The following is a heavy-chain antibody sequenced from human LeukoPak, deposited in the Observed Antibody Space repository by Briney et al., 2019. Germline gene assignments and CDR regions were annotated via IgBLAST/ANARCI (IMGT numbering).Heavy chain of an antibody. CDR2: INHSGST. Sequence: SETLSLTCAVYGGSFSGYYWSWIRQPPGKGLEWIGEINHSGSTNYNPSLKSRVTISVDTSKNQFSLKLSSVTAADTAVYYCARRSYYYGSGTADYWGQGTLVTVSS. CDR3: ARRSYYYGSGTADY. CDR1: GGSFSGYY. D-gene: IGHD3-10*01. V-gene: IGHV4-34*01. J-gene: IGHJ4*02.